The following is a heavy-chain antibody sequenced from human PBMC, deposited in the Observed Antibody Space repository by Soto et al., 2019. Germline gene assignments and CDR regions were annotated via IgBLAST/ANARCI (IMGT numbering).Heavy chain of an antibody. CDR3: ARGGWSLDY. J-gene: IGHJ4*02. D-gene: IGHD2-15*01. Sequence: QVQLQESGPGLVKPSETLSLICSVSGGSIISHYWSWIRQPPGKGLEWIGYIHYSGSTEYNPSLKNRLTISVDTSKNQFSLKLSSVTAADTAVYYCARGGWSLDYWGQGTLVTVSS. CDR1: GGSIISHY. CDR2: IHYSGST. V-gene: IGHV4-59*11.